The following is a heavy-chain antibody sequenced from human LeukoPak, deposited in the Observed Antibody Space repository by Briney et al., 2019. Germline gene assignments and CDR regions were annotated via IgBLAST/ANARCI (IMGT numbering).Heavy chain of an antibody. J-gene: IGHJ4*02. V-gene: IGHV3-74*01. CDR1: GFAFSSYW. Sequence: GGSLRLSCAASGFAFSSYWMLSVRQAPGKGLVWVSRISGDGTTTTYADSVKGRFTISRDNAKNILYLQMNSLRAEDTAIYYCARSQFDYWGQGILVTVSS. CDR2: ISGDGTTT. CDR3: ARSQFDY.